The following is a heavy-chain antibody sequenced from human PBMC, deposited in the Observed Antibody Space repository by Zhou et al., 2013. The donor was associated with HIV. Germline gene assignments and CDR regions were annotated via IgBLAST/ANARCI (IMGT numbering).Heavy chain of an antibody. J-gene: IGHJ5*02. V-gene: IGHV1-69*04. D-gene: IGHD1-26*01. CDR1: GDTFTNYD. CDR2: IIPILNLT. CDR3: ARDVGYSESYRKATTYFDP. Sequence: QVQLVQSGAAVKKPGSSVKVSCKTSGDTFTNYDFTWVRRAPGQGLEWMGRIIPILNLTNNAQKFQGKVRISADRATSTAYLDLSSLRFEDTAVYYCARDVGYSESYRKATTYFDPWGQGTLVTVSP.